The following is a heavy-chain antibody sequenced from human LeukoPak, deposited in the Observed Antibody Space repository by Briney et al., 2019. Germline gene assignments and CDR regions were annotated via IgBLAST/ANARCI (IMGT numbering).Heavy chain of an antibody. CDR1: GFTFSSYG. J-gene: IGHJ4*02. V-gene: IGHV3-33*01. CDR3: ARGLYYYDSSGYYYVFDYFDY. D-gene: IGHD3-22*01. Sequence: GGSLRLSCAASGFTFSSYGMHWVRQAPGKGLEWVAVIWYDGSNKYYADSVKGRFTISRDNSKSTLYLQMNSLRAEDTAVYYCARGLYYYDSSGYYYVFDYFDYWGQGTLVTVSS. CDR2: IWYDGSNK.